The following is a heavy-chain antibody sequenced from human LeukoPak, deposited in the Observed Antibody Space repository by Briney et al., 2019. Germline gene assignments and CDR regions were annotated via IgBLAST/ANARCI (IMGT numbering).Heavy chain of an antibody. CDR3: ARSNRLGDAFDI. D-gene: IGHD6-19*01. CDR2: ISSSGSTI. J-gene: IGHJ3*02. CDR1: GVIVSSNE. Sequence: GGSLRLSCAVAGVIVSSNEMSWVRQAPGKGLEWVSYISSSGSTIYYADSVKGRFTISRDNAKNSLYLQMNSLRAEDTAVYYCARSNRLGDAFDIWGQGTMVTVSS. V-gene: IGHV3-48*03.